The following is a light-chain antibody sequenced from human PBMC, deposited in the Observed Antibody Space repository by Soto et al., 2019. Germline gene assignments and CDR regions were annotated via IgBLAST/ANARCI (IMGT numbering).Light chain of an antibody. V-gene: IGLV2-8*01. CDR1: SSDVGGYNY. CDR3: QSYDNSLSGSRV. Sequence: QSALTQRASASGSPGQSVTISCTGTSSDVGGYNYVAWYQQHPGKAPKLMIYEVSKRPSGVPDRFSGSKSGNTASLTVSGLQAEDEADYYCQSYDNSLSGSRVFGGGTKLTVL. J-gene: IGLJ3*02. CDR2: EVS.